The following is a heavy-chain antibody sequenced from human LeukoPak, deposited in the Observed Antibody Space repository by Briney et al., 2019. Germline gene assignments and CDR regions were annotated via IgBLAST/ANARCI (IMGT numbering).Heavy chain of an antibody. D-gene: IGHD6-19*01. Sequence: PGGSLRLSCAASGFTFSSYWMSWVRQVPGKGLEWVANIKKDGSEKKYVDSVKGRFTISRDNAENSLYLQMNSLRVEDTAVYYCVREGGSDWYSGWFDPWGQGTLVTVPS. CDR1: GFTFSSYW. CDR2: IKKDGSEK. CDR3: VREGGSDWYSGWFDP. J-gene: IGHJ5*02. V-gene: IGHV3-7*01.